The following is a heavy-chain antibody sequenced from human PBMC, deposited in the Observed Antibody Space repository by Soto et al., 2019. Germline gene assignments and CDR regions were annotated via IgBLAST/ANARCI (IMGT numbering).Heavy chain of an antibody. V-gene: IGHV4-39*01. CDR3: ARQGIVATIFCSAS. CDR1: GGSISSSSYY. J-gene: IGHJ4*02. Sequence: SETLSLTCTVSGGSISSSSYYWGWIRQPPGKGLEWIGSIYYSGSTYYNPSLKSRVTISVDTSKNQFSLKLSSVTAADTAVYYCARQGIVATIFCSASWGQGTLVTVSS. CDR2: IYYSGST. D-gene: IGHD5-12*01.